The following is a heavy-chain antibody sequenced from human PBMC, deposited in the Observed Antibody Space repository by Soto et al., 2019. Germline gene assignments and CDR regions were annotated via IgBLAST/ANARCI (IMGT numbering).Heavy chain of an antibody. Sequence: LSLTCTVSGGSIISGYWSWIRQPPGKGLEWIGYISYSGNINYNPSLKSRVTMSVDTPKNQFSLRLSSVTTADTAVYYCAGLRGYAGSPIDYWGQGTLVTVSS. D-gene: IGHD2-15*01. V-gene: IGHV4-59*01. J-gene: IGHJ4*02. CDR2: ISYSGNI. CDR3: AGLRGYAGSPIDY. CDR1: GGSIISGY.